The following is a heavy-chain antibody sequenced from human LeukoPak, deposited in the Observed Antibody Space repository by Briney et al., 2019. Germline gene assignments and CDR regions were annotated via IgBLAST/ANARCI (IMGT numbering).Heavy chain of an antibody. D-gene: IGHD3-16*01. CDR3: ARERGGSYISTEDFDF. J-gene: IGHJ4*02. Sequence: GGSLRLSCAASGFTFSSYEMNWVRQAPGKGPEWVSYISSSGSNIYYADSVKGRFTISRDNAKNSLYLQMNSLRAEDTAVYYCARERGGSYISTEDFDFWGQGTLVTVSS. CDR2: ISSSGSNI. V-gene: IGHV3-48*03. CDR1: GFTFSSYE.